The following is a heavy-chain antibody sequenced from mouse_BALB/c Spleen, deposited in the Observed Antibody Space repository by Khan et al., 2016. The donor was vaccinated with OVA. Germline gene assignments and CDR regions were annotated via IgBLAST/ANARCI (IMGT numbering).Heavy chain of an antibody. CDR1: GYSITSNYA. D-gene: IGHD1-1*01. J-gene: IGHJ4*01. Sequence: EVQLQESGPGLVKPSQSLSLTCTVTGYSITSNYAWNWIRQFPGNKLEWMGYISSSGSTNYNPSLKSRISITRDTSKNQFFLPLNSVTTEDTATYDCARGNYYGYTMDYWGQGASITVSS. V-gene: IGHV3-2*02. CDR2: ISSSGST. CDR3: ARGNYYGYTMDY.